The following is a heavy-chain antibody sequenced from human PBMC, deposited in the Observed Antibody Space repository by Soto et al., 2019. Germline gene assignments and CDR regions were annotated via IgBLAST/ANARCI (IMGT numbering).Heavy chain of an antibody. Sequence: QVQLVQSGAEVKKPGASVKVSCKASGYTFTSYGISWVRQAPGQGLEWMGWISAYNGNTNYAQKLQGRVTMTTDTSTSTAYMELRSLRSDDTAVYYCARDRSTLIAAAGFGAFYPWGQGTLVTVSS. CDR1: GYTFTSYG. CDR3: ARDRSTLIAAAGFGAFYP. V-gene: IGHV1-18*01. J-gene: IGHJ5*02. D-gene: IGHD6-13*01. CDR2: ISAYNGNT.